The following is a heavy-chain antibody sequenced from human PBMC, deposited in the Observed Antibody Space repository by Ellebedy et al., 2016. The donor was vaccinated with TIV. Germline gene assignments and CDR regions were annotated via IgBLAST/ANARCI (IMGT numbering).Heavy chain of an antibody. Sequence: SVKVSXKASGGTFSSYAISWVRQAPGQGLEWMGGIIPIFGTANYAQKFQGRVTITADESTSTAYMELSSLRSEDTAVYYCARGRGHYYYYGMDVWGQGTTVTVSS. V-gene: IGHV1-69*13. CDR3: ARGRGHYYYYGMDV. J-gene: IGHJ6*02. CDR1: GGTFSSYA. D-gene: IGHD3-10*01. CDR2: IIPIFGTA.